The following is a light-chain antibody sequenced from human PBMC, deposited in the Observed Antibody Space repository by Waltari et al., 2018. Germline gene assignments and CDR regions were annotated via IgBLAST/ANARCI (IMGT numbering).Light chain of an antibody. Sequence: SSELTQDPAVSVALGQTVRITCQGDSRRTSYVSWFHQRPGEAPALVIYGKNNRPSGIPDRFSASSSGSTASLTIIGAQAEDEADYYCHSRDSSGDVLIGGGTKLTV. J-gene: IGLJ2*01. CDR3: HSRDSSGDVL. V-gene: IGLV3-19*01. CDR1: SRRTSY. CDR2: GKN.